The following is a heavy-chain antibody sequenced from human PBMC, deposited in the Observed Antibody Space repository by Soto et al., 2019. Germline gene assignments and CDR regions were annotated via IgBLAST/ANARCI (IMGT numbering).Heavy chain of an antibody. CDR2: INPAGGTT. Sequence: QVQLVQSGAEVKKPGASVKVSCQASGYTFTRYFIQWIRQGPGEDLEWVGLINPAGGTTSYAQKLQGRVTMTRSTSTRTVFMERSSLRSDDTGVYFCARDGTFDIWGQRTLVTVSS. CDR1: GYTFTRYF. D-gene: IGHD1-7*01. J-gene: IGHJ4*02. CDR3: ARDGTFDI. V-gene: IGHV1-46*04.